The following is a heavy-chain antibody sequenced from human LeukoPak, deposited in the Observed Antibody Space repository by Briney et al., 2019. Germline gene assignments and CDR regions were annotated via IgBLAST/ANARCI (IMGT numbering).Heavy chain of an antibody. CDR1: GFTFSRYG. J-gene: IGHJ4*02. CDR2: IWYDGSNK. V-gene: IGHV3-33*01. Sequence: PGRSLRLSCAASGFTFSRYGMHWVRQAPGKGLEWVAVIWYDGSNKYYSDSVKGRFTISRDQSKNTLSLQMNSLGAEDTALYYCARNSYSSGWCDYWGQGTLVTVSS. CDR3: ARNSYSSGWCDY. D-gene: IGHD6-19*01.